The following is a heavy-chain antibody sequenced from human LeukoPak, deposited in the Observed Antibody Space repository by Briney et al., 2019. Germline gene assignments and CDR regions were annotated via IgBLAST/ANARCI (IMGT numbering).Heavy chain of an antibody. CDR3: AITGVRDFDS. D-gene: IGHD3-10*01. CDR2: ITGGGGSST. CDR1: GFTFSSST. J-gene: IGHJ4*02. V-gene: IGHV3-23*01. Sequence: PRGSLRLSCAASGFTFSSSTMTWVRQAPGKGLQWVSSITGGGGSSTYHADSVKGRFTISRDNSKDTLFLQMNSLRAEDTAVYHCAITGVRDFDSWGQGTLFSVSS.